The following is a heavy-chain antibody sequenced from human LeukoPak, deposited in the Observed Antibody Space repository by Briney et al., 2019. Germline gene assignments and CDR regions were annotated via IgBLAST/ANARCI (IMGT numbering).Heavy chain of an antibody. CDR3: AKDRRYFGSGLDS. CDR1: GFTFSDYY. D-gene: IGHD3-10*01. V-gene: IGHV3-11*01. J-gene: IGHJ4*02. Sequence: GGSLRLSCAASGFTFSDYYMSWIRQAPGKGLEGVSYISSSGSTIYYADSVKGRFTISRDNSKNTLYLQMNSLRAEDTAIYYCAKDRRYFGSGLDSWGQGTLVTVSS. CDR2: ISSSGSTI.